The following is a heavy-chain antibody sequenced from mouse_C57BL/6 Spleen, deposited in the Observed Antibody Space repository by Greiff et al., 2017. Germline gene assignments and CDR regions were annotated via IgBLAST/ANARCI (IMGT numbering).Heavy chain of an antibody. D-gene: IGHD2-2*01. CDR3: AKDSPTMVTAGAMED. Sequence: QVQLKESGPGLVQPSQSLSITCTVSGFSLTSYGVHWVRQSPGKGLEWLGVIWRGGSTDYNAAVMSRLSITTDNSKSQVFFKLNSLQADDTAISYGAKDSPTMVTAGAMEDWGQGTSVTVSS. J-gene: IGHJ4*01. CDR2: IWRGGST. V-gene: IGHV2-5*01. CDR1: GFSLTSYG.